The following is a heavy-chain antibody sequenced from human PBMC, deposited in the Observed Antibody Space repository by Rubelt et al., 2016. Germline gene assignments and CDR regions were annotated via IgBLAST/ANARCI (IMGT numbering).Heavy chain of an antibody. CDR3: ARAGGVVVTFDY. D-gene: IGHD3-22*01. Sequence: QVQLQQWGAGLLKPSETLSLTCAVYGGSFSGYYWSWIRQPPGKGLEWIGEINHSGSTNYNPSLKSRVTISVDTSKNQFSLKLSSVTAADTAVYYCARAGGVVVTFDYWGQGTLVTVSS. V-gene: IGHV4-34*01. CDR1: GGSFSGYY. J-gene: IGHJ4*02. CDR2: INHSGST.